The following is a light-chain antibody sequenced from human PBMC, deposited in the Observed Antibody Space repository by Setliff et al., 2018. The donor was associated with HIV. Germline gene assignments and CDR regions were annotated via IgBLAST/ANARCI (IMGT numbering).Light chain of an antibody. CDR1: STDIGAQDF. CDR2: DVN. J-gene: IGLJ1*01. CDR3: SAYTTRRTYV. V-gene: IGLV2-14*03. Sequence: SALTQPASVSGSPGQSVTISCTGTSTDIGAQDFVSWYQQRPGNALKLIIFDVNNRPSGISTRFFGSKSGNTASLTISGLQPEDEGDYYCSAYTTRRTYVFGSGTKVTV.